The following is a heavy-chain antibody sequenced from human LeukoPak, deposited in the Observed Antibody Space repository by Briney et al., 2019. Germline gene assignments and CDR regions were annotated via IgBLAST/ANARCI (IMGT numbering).Heavy chain of an antibody. CDR3: ARSATVTGDWYFAF. CDR2: INCGESYA. D-gene: IGHD4-17*01. CDR1: GYTFTNYW. V-gene: IGHV5-10-1*01. Sequence: GEFLRISCEGSGYTFTNYWISWVRQRPGRGLEWMGWINCGESYAIYSPSFQGHVIMSADRSVRTVYLQWASLQTSDSAMYYCARSATVTGDWYFAFWGPGTLVTVSP. J-gene: IGHJ2*01.